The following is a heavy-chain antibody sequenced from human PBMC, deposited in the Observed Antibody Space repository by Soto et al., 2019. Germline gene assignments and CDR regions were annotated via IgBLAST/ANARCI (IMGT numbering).Heavy chain of an antibody. Sequence: EVQLLESGGGLVQPGGSLRLSCAASGFTFSSYAMSWVRQAPGKGLEWVSAISGSGGSTYYADSVKGRFTISRDNSKNTMYLQKHSLRGEDTAVYYCGKISEAMIVVVRYYCFDYWGQGTLVTVSS. CDR1: GFTFSSYA. CDR3: GKISEAMIVVVRYYCFDY. D-gene: IGHD3-22*01. CDR2: ISGSGGST. J-gene: IGHJ4*02. V-gene: IGHV3-23*01.